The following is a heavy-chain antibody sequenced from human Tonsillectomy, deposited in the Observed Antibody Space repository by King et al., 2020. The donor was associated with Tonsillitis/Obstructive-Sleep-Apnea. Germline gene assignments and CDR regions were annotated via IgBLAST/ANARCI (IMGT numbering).Heavy chain of an antibody. J-gene: IGHJ4*02. CDR3: AKDPSNYYDASGFYDYFEY. V-gene: IGHV3-23*04. Sequence: VQLVESGGGLVQPGGSLRLSCAASGFSFITYAMSWVRQAPGKGLEWVSAISGSGRSTYYADSVKGRFTISRDNYKNTLYLQMNNVRAEDTAVYYCAKDPSNYYDASGFYDYFEYWGQGTLVTVSS. D-gene: IGHD3-22*01. CDR1: GFSFITYA. CDR2: ISGSGRST.